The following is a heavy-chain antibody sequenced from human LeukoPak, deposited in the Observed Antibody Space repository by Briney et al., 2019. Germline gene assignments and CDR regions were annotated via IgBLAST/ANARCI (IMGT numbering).Heavy chain of an antibody. D-gene: IGHD3-16*01. J-gene: IGHJ4*02. CDR2: ISSSGGTI. Sequence: GGSLRLSCAASGFTFSSYEMNWVRQAPGKGLEWVSYISSSGGTIYYADSVKGRFTISRDNAKNSLYLQMNSLRADDTAVYYCARDLPTSFWGQGTLVTVSS. CDR3: ARDLPTSF. CDR1: GFTFSSYE. V-gene: IGHV3-48*03.